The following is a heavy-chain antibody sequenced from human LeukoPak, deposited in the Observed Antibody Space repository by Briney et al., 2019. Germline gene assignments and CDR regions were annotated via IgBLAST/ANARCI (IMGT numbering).Heavy chain of an antibody. J-gene: IGHJ4*02. V-gene: IGHV3-23*01. D-gene: IGHD1-14*01. CDR1: GFTFSSYA. CDR2: ISGSGGST. CDR3: AKSRKSLARRNQYYFDY. Sequence: QPGGSLRLSCAASGFTFSSYAMSWVRQAPGKGLEWVSAISGSGGSTYYADSVKGRFTISRDNSKNTLYLQMNSLRAEDTAVYYCAKSRKSLARRNQYYFDYWGQGTLVTVSS.